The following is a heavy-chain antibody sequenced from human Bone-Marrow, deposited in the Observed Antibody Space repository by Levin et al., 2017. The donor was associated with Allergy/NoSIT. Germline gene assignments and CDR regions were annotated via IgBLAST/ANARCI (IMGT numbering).Heavy chain of an antibody. J-gene: IGHJ4*02. Sequence: SCAASGFTFSGSWMHXVRXXXXXGLVWVSRINEDGSTTDYADSVKGRFTISRDNAKNTLYLQMNSLRAEDTSRYFCARDLSGRNDYWGQGTLVTVSS. CDR3: ARDLSGRNDY. D-gene: IGHD3-10*01. CDR1: GFTFSGSW. CDR2: INEDGSTT. V-gene: IGHV3-74*01.